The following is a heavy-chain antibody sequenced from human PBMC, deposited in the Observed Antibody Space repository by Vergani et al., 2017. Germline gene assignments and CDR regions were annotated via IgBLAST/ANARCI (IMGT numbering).Heavy chain of an antibody. CDR3: AKSILLWFGESPYYYYYYGMDV. J-gene: IGHJ6*02. V-gene: IGHV3-23*04. D-gene: IGHD3-10*01. Sequence: VQLVESGGGVVQPGRSLRLSCAASGFTFSSYAMSWVRQAPGKGLEWVSAISGSGGSTYYADSVKGRFTISRDNSKNTLYLQMTSLRAEDTAVYYCAKSILLWFGESPYYYYYYGMDVWGQGTTVTVSS. CDR1: GFTFSSYA. CDR2: ISGSGGST.